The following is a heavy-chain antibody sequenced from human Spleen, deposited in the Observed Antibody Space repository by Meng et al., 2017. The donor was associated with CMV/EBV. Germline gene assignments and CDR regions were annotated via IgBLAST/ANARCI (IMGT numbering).Heavy chain of an antibody. J-gene: IGHJ5*02. CDR1: GFTFSSYE. V-gene: IGHV3-48*03. D-gene: IGHD2-2*01. CDR3: AIEGGYCSSTSCPGDS. Sequence: GESLKISCAVSGFTFSSYEMNWVRQAPGKGLEWVSYISSSGSTIYYADSVKGRFTISRDNAKNSLYLQMNSLRAEDTAVYYCAIEGGYCSSTSCPGDSWGQGTLVTVSS. CDR2: ISSSGSTI.